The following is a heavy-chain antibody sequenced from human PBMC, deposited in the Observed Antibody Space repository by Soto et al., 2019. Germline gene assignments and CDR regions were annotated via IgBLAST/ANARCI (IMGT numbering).Heavy chain of an antibody. Sequence: PSETLSLTCTVSGGSISSYYWSWIRQPPGKGLEWIGYIYYSGSTNYNPSLKGRVTISVDTSKNQFSLKLSSVTAADTAVYYCARGITIFGVVNYYYYMDVWGKGTTVTVSS. CDR1: GGSISSYY. CDR3: ARGITIFGVVNYYYYMDV. V-gene: IGHV4-59*01. J-gene: IGHJ6*03. CDR2: IYYSGST. D-gene: IGHD3-3*01.